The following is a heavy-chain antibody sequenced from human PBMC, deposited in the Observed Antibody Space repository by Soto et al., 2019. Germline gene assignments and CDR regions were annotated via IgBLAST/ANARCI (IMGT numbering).Heavy chain of an antibody. CDR3: VKTPADDY. D-gene: IGHD2-2*01. Sequence: EVQLVESGGGLVQPGRSLRLSCAASGFTFDGYAMHWVRQTPGKGLEWVSGISWNSRDIGYADSVEGRFTISRDNAKNTLYLQMNSLRAEDTALYYCVKTPADDYWGQGTLVTVSS. J-gene: IGHJ4*02. V-gene: IGHV3-9*01. CDR1: GFTFDGYA. CDR2: ISWNSRDI.